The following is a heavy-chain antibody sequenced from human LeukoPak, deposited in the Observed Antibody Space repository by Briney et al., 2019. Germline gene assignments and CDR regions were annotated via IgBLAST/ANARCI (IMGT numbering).Heavy chain of an antibody. CDR3: ASRDGWFDGDY. Sequence: GGSLRLSCASSVFTLSSYSMNWVRQAPGKGLEWVSSFSSSSSYIYYADSVKGRFTISRDHANNSLYQQMNSPRAEDTAVEYCASRDGWFDGDYWGQGTLVTVSS. CDR1: VFTLSSYS. V-gene: IGHV3-21*01. CDR2: FSSSSSYI. J-gene: IGHJ4*02. D-gene: IGHD3-10*01.